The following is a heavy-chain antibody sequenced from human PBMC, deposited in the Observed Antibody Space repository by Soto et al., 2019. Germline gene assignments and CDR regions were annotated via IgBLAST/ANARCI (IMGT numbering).Heavy chain of an antibody. CDR2: IYYSGST. V-gene: IGHV4-59*01. Sequence: SETLSLTCTVSGGSTISYYWIFIRQPPVKGLEWIVYIYYSGSTNYNPSLKSRVTISVDTSKNQFSLKLSSVTAADTAVYYCARILRNAFDIWGQGTMVTVSS. CDR3: ARILRNAFDI. CDR1: GGSTISYY. J-gene: IGHJ3*02.